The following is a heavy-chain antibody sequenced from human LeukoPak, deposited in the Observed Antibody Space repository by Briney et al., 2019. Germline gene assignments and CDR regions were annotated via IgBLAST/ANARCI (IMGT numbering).Heavy chain of an antibody. D-gene: IGHD3-22*01. V-gene: IGHV1-3*03. Sequence: ASVKVSCKASGYTFTSYAMHWVRQAPGQRLEWMGWINAGNGNTKYSQEFQGRVTISRDTSASTVYMELSSLRSEDMAVYYCAREREGYFDYWGQGTLVTVSS. CDR1: GYTFTSYA. CDR3: AREREGYFDY. J-gene: IGHJ4*02. CDR2: INAGNGNT.